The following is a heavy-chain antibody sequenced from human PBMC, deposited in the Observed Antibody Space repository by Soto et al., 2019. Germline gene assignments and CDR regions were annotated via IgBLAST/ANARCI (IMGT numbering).Heavy chain of an antibody. CDR2: ISSSSSYI. J-gene: IGHJ6*02. CDR3: ARAERYDFWSGYYTGYYGMDV. Sequence: PGGSLRLSCAASGFTFSSYSVNWVRQAPGKGLEWVSSISSSSSYIYYADSVKGRFTISRDNAKDSLYLQMNSLRAEDTAVYYCARAERYDFWSGYYTGYYGMDVLGQGTKVTRSS. V-gene: IGHV3-21*01. CDR1: GFTFSSYS. D-gene: IGHD3-3*01.